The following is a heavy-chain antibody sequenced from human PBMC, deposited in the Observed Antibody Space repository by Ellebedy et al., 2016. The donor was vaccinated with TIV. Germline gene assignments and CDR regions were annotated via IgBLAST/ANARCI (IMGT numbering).Heavy chain of an antibody. V-gene: IGHV2-5*01. CDR2: IYSNDDK. CDR1: GFSLSSSGVG. D-gene: IGHD4-23*01. CDR3: AHRPPSTVVTSVFDY. Sequence: SGPTLVKPTQTLTLTRTFSGFSLSSSGVGVGWIRQPPGKALGRLALIYSNDDKRYSPSLKSRVTITKDTSKNQVVLTVTNMDPVDTATYYCAHRPPSTVVTSVFDYWGQGTLVTVSS. J-gene: IGHJ4*02.